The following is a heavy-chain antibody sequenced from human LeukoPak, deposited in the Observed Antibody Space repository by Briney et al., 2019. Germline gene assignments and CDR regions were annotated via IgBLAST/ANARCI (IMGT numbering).Heavy chain of an antibody. V-gene: IGHV4-39*01. CDR3: AKHQEGEWFGELFDY. CDR1: GGSISGSSYY. J-gene: IGHJ4*02. Sequence: SEALSLTCTVSGGSISGSSYYWGWIRQPPGKGLEWIGSINYSGSTYYNPSLKSRVTISVDTSKNQFSLKLSSVTAADTAVYYCAKHQEGEWFGELFDYWGQGTLVTVSS. D-gene: IGHD3-10*01. CDR2: INYSGST.